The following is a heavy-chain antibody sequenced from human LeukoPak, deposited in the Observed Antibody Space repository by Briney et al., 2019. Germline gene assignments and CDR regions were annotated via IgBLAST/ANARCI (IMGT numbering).Heavy chain of an antibody. D-gene: IGHD3-22*01. CDR3: ARGYYYDSSGYSAHY. Sequence: ASVKVSCKASGYTFTGYYMHWVRQAPGQGLEWMGWINPNSGGTNYAQKFQGGVTMTRDTSISTAYMELSRLRSDDTAVYYCARGYYYDSSGYSAHYWGQGTLVTVSS. CDR2: INPNSGGT. J-gene: IGHJ4*02. CDR1: GYTFTGYY. V-gene: IGHV1-2*02.